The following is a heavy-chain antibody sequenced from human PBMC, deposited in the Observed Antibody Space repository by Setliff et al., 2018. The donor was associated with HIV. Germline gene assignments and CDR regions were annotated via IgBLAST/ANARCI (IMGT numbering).Heavy chain of an antibody. Sequence: GESLKISCTGSGYSFTNYWIGWVRQMPGKGLEWMGIIFPGDSDTRYSPSFQGQVTISADTSISTAYLQWRSLKASDTAVYYCARQPGRAAMGRENYYYYYMDVWGKGTTVTVSS. CDR1: GYSFTNYW. D-gene: IGHD2-2*01. J-gene: IGHJ6*03. V-gene: IGHV5-51*01. CDR2: IFPGDSDT. CDR3: ARQPGRAAMGRENYYYYYMDV.